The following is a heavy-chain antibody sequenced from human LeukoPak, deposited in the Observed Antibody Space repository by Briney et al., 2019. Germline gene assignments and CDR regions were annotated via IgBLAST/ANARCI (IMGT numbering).Heavy chain of an antibody. CDR1: GFTFSTCA. CDR3: AKDSILKLFGGLGEGYFDP. Sequence: PGGSLRLSCEASGFTFSTCAMTWVRQGPGKGLEWVSAISGNAESTYYTDSVKGRFTISRDNSRNTLYLQMNSLRAEDTAVYYCAKDSILKLFGGLGEGYFDPWGQGTLVTVSS. D-gene: IGHD3-10*01. V-gene: IGHV3-23*01. CDR2: ISGNAEST. J-gene: IGHJ5*02.